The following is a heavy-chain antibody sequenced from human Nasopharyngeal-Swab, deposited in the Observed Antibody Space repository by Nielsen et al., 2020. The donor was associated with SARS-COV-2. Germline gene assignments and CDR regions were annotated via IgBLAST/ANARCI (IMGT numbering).Heavy chain of an antibody. J-gene: IGHJ6*02. V-gene: IGHV1-2*06. CDR3: ARDSARYPGGMDV. Sequence: ASVQVSCKASGYTFTGYYMHWARHAPVQGLEWMGRINPNRGGTNYAQKFQGRVTMTRDASISTAYMELSRLRSDDTAVYYCARDSARYPGGMDVWGQGTTVPSP. CDR2: INPNRGGT. D-gene: IGHD3-10*01. CDR1: GYTFTGYY.